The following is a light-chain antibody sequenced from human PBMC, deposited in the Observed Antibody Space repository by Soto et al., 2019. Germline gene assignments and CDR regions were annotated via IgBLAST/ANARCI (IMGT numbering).Light chain of an antibody. CDR3: SSYTDSSTLVV. V-gene: IGLV2-14*03. Sequence: QSVLTQPASVSGSPGQSITISCTGTSSDVGGYNYVSWYQQHPGKAPKLIIYDVSHRSSGVYNRFSGSKSSNTASLTISGLQTEDEADYYCSSYTDSSTLVVFGGGTKVTVL. CDR2: DVS. J-gene: IGLJ2*01. CDR1: SSDVGGYNY.